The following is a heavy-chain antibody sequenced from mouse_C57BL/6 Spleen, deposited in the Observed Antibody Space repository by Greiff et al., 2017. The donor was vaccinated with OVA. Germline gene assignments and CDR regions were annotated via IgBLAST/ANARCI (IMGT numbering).Heavy chain of an antibody. D-gene: IGHD4-1*01. CDR2: IDPSDSYT. J-gene: IGHJ1*03. V-gene: IGHV1-50*01. CDR1: GYTFTSYW. Sequence: QVQLQQSGAELVKPGASVKLSCKASGYTFTSYWMQWVKQRPGQGLEWIGEIDPSDSYTNYNQKFKGKATLTVDTSSSTAYMQLSSLTSEDSAVYYCSLTGTSYFDVWGTGTTVTVSS. CDR3: SLTGTSYFDV.